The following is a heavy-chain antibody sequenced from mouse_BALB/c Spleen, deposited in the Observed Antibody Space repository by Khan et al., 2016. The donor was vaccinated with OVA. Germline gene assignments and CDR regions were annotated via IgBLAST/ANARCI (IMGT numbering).Heavy chain of an antibody. CDR3: ATVYGNPFAY. D-gene: IGHD2-1*01. V-gene: IGHV14-3*02. Sequence: VHVKQSGAELVKPGASVKLSCSASGFTIKDTYIHWVKQRPAQGLEWIGRIDTQNDDSKYGPKFQDKATLTADTSSNTSYLQLSCLTSEDTAVYYCATVYGNPFAYWGQGTLVSVSS. CDR1: GFTIKDTY. J-gene: IGHJ3*01. CDR2: IDTQNDDS.